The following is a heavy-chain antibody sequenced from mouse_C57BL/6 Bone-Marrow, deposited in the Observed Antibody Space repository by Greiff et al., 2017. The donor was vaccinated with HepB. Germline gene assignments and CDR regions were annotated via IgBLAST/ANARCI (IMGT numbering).Heavy chain of an antibody. V-gene: IGHV1-76*01. CDR2: IYPGSGNT. Sequence: QVQLQQSGAELVRPGASVKLSCKASGYTFTDYYINWVKQRPGQGLEWIARIYPGSGNTYYNEKFKGKATLTAEKSSRTAYIQLSSLTSEDSAVYFCARGALSYYFDYWGQGTTLTVSS. CDR3: ARGALSYYFDY. J-gene: IGHJ2*01. D-gene: IGHD6-5*01. CDR1: GYTFTDYY.